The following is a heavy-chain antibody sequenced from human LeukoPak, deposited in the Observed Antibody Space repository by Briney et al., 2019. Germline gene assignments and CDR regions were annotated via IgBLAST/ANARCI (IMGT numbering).Heavy chain of an antibody. CDR2: ISGSGGST. Sequence: SXXXXXXTFXXXAXXWXXXAPXXXLXXVSAISGSGGSTYYADSVKGRFTISRDNSKNTLYLQMNSLRAEDTAVYYCAKERKYSSSYDYWGQGTLVTVSS. D-gene: IGHD6-6*01. J-gene: IGHJ4*02. CDR3: AKERKYSSSYDY. V-gene: IGHV3-23*01. CDR1: XXTFXXXA.